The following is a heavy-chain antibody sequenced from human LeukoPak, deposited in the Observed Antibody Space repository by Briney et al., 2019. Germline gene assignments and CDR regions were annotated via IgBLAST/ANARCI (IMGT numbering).Heavy chain of an antibody. Sequence: GGSLRLSCAASGFTFSSYDMHWVRQAPGKGLEWVAVISYDGSTIYYADSVKGRFTISRDNSKNTLYLQMNSLEAEDTAVYYCAKAKSYSSGSSGYWGQGTPVTVSS. CDR3: AKAKSYSSGSSGY. D-gene: IGHD5-18*01. V-gene: IGHV3-30*18. J-gene: IGHJ4*02. CDR1: GFTFSSYD. CDR2: ISYDGSTI.